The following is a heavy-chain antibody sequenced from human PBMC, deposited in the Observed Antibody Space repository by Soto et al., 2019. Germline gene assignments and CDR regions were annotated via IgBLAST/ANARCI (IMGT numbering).Heavy chain of an antibody. V-gene: IGHV3-9*01. CDR3: AKDRGGAGSAFDY. D-gene: IGHD3-16*01. CDR2: ISWNSGSM. CDR1: GFTFDDYA. J-gene: IGHJ4*02. Sequence: EVQLVESGGGLVQPGRSLRLSCAASGFTFDDYAMHWVRQAPGKGLEWVSGISWNSGSMGYADSVKGRFTISRDNAKNSLYLQMNSLRAEDTALYYCAKDRGGAGSAFDYWGQGTLVTVSS.